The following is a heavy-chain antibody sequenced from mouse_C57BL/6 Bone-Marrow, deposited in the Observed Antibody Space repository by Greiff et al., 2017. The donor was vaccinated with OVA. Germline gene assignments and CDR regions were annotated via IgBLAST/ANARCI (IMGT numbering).Heavy chain of an antibody. CDR3: ARWATVVATRYFDV. Sequence: EVQLQQSGPELVKPGDSVKISCKASGYSFTGYFMNWVMQSPGKSLEWIGRINPYNGDTYYNQKFKGKATLTVDKSSSTAHMELRSLTSEDSAVYYCARWATVVATRYFDVWGTGTTVTVSS. CDR2: INPYNGDT. J-gene: IGHJ1*03. V-gene: IGHV1-20*01. D-gene: IGHD1-1*01. CDR1: GYSFTGYF.